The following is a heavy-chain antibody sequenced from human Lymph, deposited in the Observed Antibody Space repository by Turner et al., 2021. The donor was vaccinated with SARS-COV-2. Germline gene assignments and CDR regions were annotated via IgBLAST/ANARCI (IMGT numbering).Heavy chain of an antibody. CDR2: IKQDGSEK. J-gene: IGHJ4*02. CDR1: GFTSSYYW. CDR3: ARMGSSSWYFDY. Sequence: EVQLVESGGGLVQPGGSLRLSCAASGFTSSYYWMSWVRQAPGKGLEWVANIKQDGSEKYYVDSVKGRFTISRDNAKNSLFLQMNSLRAEDTAVYYCARMGSSSWYFDYWGQGTLVTVSS. D-gene: IGHD1-26*01. V-gene: IGHV3-7*01.